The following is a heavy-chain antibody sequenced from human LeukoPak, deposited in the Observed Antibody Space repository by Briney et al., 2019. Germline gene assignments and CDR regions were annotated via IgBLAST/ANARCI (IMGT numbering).Heavy chain of an antibody. CDR1: GGSISSGGYS. CDR2: IYYSGST. CDR3: ARSYGGHSVCDAFDI. V-gene: IGHV4-30-2*03. D-gene: IGHD4-23*01. Sequence: TLSLTCAVSGGSISSGGYSWSWIRQPPGKGLEWIGTIYYSGSTYYNPSLKSRVTISVDTSKNQFSLKLTSVTAADTAVYYCARSYGGHSVCDAFDIWGQGTMVTVS. J-gene: IGHJ3*02.